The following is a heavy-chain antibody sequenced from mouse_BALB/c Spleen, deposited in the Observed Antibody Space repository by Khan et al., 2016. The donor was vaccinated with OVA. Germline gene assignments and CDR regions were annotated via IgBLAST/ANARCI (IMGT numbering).Heavy chain of an antibody. CDR1: GFSLNNYS. J-gene: IGHJ3*01. CDR3: ARSGYDYGRGALFAY. Sequence: QVQLKESGPGLVQPSQSLSNTCTVSGFSLNNYSVHWVRQSPGKGLEWLGVIWSAGSTDYNAAFISRLTISKDNSRSQVFFKMNSLQSNDTAIYYCARSGYDYGRGALFAYWGQGTLVTVSA. V-gene: IGHV2-2*03. D-gene: IGHD2-4*01. CDR2: IWSAGST.